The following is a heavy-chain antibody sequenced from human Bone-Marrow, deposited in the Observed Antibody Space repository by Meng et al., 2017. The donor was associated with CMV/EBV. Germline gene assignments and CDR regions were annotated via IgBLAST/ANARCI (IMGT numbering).Heavy chain of an antibody. V-gene: IGHV3-9*01. CDR2: ISWNSGSI. D-gene: IGHD2-21*01. CDR1: GFTFDDYA. J-gene: IGHJ5*02. Sequence: GGSLRLSCAASGFTFDDYAMHWVRQAPGKGLEWVSGISWNSGSISYEGSVKGRFTISRNNAKNPLYLQINSLRAEDTALYYCAKDNSPHIGSWFDPWGQGTLVTVSS. CDR3: AKDNSPHIGSWFDP.